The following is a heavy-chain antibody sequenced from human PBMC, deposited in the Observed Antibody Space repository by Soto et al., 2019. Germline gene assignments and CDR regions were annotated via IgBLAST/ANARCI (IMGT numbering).Heavy chain of an antibody. J-gene: IGHJ4*02. CDR3: ARRLQWQLRPLDS. CDR2: INTLSSAI. V-gene: IGHV3-11*01. Sequence: GSLRLSCAGSGFTFSDYYMTWIRQAPGKGLEWVSYINTLSSAIYYADSVKGRFTISRDNAKNSLYLQMNSLRAEDTAVYYCARRLQWQLRPLDSWGRGTLVTVS. D-gene: IGHD6-19*01. CDR1: GFTFSDYY.